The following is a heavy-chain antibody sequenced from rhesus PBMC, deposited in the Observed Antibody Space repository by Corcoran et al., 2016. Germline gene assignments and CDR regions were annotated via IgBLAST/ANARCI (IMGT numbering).Heavy chain of an antibody. J-gene: IGHJ4*01. Sequence: QVHLQESGPGLVKPSETLSLTCAVSGGSISSSNWWNWIRQPPGKGLEWIGYISGSSGSTYYNPSRKSRVTISPDTSKNQFSLRLSSVTAADTAVYYCARGGYYGSSRDYWGQGVLVTVSS. CDR2: ISGSSGST. CDR1: GGSISSSNW. CDR3: ARGGYYGSSRDY. D-gene: IGHD4-29*01. V-gene: IGHV4-65*01.